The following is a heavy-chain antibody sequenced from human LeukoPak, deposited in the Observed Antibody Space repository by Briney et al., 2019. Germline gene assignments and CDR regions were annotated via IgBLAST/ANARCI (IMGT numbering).Heavy chain of an antibody. CDR1: GGSISSYY. J-gene: IGHJ4*02. V-gene: IGHV3-23*01. D-gene: IGHD4-17*01. CDR3: AKYDGDFRGSAPGFFDS. Sequence: ETLSLTFTVSGGSISSYYWSWVRQAPGKGLEWVSRISGSGETTYYADSVKGRFAISRDSSRNTLYLLMNSLRAEDTAVYYCAKYDGDFRGSAPGFFDSWGQGTLVAVSS. CDR2: ISGSGETT.